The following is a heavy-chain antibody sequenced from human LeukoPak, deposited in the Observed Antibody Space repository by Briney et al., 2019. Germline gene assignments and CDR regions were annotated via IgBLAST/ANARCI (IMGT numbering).Heavy chain of an antibody. CDR1: GFIFSSSV. Sequence: QSGGSLRLSCAASGFIFSSSVMHWVRQAPGKGLEWVAFTQDYESNKYSSHSVKGRFTISRDNSKNTLFLQISSLSPDDTALYYCAKHMTARPHYYYMDVWGRGTTVTVSS. CDR2: TQDYESNK. J-gene: IGHJ6*03. CDR3: AKHMTARPHYYYMDV. V-gene: IGHV3-30*02. D-gene: IGHD5-18*01.